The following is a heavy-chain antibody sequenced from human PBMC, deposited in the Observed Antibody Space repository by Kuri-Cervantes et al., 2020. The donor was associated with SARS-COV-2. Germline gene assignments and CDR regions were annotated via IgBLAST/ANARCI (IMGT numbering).Heavy chain of an antibody. CDR2: INPNSGGT. J-gene: IGHJ1*01. V-gene: IGHV1-2*02. CDR3: ARDFWSGYTGKDAEYFQH. CDR1: GYTFTGYY. D-gene: IGHD3-3*01. Sequence: ASVKVSCKASGYTFTGYYMHWVRQAPGQGLEWMGWINPNSGGTNYAQKFQGRVTMTGDTSISTAYMELSRLRSDDTAVYYCARDFWSGYTGKDAEYFQHWGQGTLVTVSS.